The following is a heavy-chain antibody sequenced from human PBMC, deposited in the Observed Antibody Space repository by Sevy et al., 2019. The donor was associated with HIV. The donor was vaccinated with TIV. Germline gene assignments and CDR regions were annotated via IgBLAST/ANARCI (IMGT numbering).Heavy chain of an antibody. CDR1: GFALSNYYA. CDR3: ARPRANYVDHYFFYAMDV. D-gene: IGHD4-17*01. CDR2: ISYDGSDK. V-gene: IGHV3-30-3*01. J-gene: IGHJ6*02. Sequence: GGSLRLSCAASGFALSNYYAMHWVRQAPGKGLEWVALISYDGSDKYYGDSVEGRFTISRDNFKNTLYLQINSLTTEDTAVYYCARPRANYVDHYFFYAMDVWGQGTTVTVSS.